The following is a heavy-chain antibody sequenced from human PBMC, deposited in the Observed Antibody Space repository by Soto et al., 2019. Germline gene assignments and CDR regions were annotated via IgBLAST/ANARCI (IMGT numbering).Heavy chain of an antibody. CDR2: ISSSSSYI. CDR1: GFTFSSYS. CDR3: ARVGYSGSYKCYDAFDI. D-gene: IGHD1-26*01. J-gene: IGHJ3*02. Sequence: PGGSLRLSCAASGFTFSSYSMNWVRQAPGKGLEWVSSISSSSSYIYYADSVKGRFTISRDNAKNSLYLQMNSLRAEDTAVYYCARVGYSGSYKCYDAFDIWGQGTTVTVS. V-gene: IGHV3-21*01.